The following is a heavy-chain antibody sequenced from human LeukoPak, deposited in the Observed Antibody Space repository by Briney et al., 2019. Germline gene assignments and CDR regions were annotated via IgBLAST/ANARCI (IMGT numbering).Heavy chain of an antibody. D-gene: IGHD6-13*01. V-gene: IGHV4-39*07. CDR2: IYYSGST. CDR1: GGSISSSSYY. CDR3: ARERGSSEGYAFDI. J-gene: IGHJ3*02. Sequence: PSETLSLTCTVSGGSISSSSYYWGWIRQPPGKGLEWIGSIYYSGSTYYNPSLKSRVTISVDTSKNQFSLKLSSVTAADTAVYYCARERGSSEGYAFDIWGQGTMVTVSS.